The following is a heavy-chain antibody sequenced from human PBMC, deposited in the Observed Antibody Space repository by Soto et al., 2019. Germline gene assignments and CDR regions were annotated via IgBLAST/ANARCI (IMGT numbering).Heavy chain of an antibody. CDR3: ASGASIAARPTYYYYGMDV. CDR1: GGTFSSYA. D-gene: IGHD6-6*01. V-gene: IGHV1-69*13. Sequence: ASVKVSCKASGGTFSSYAISWVRQAPGQGLEWMGGIIPIFGTANYAQKFQGRVTITADESTSTAYMELGSLRSEDTAVYYCASGASIAARPTYYYYGMDVWGQGTTVTVSS. CDR2: IIPIFGTA. J-gene: IGHJ6*02.